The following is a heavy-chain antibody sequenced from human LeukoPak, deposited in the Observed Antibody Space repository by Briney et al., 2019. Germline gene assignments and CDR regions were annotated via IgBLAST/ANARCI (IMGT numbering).Heavy chain of an antibody. CDR2: ISDSSSYI. V-gene: IGHV3-21*06. CDR1: RFMFSTYS. J-gene: IGHJ4*02. CDR3: AKELVGATVDY. Sequence: PGGSLRLSCAGSRFMFSTYSLNWVRQAPGKGLEWVSYISDSSSYIYYADSVKGRSTISRDNVENTLYLQMNSLRAEDTAVYYCAKELVGATVDYWGQGTLVTVSS. D-gene: IGHD1-26*01.